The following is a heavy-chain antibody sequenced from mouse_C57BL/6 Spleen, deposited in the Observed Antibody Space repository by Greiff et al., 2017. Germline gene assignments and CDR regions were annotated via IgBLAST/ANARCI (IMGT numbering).Heavy chain of an antibody. CDR2: ISYDGSN. D-gene: IGHD1-1*01. V-gene: IGHV3-6*01. J-gene: IGHJ1*03. CDR3: ARGNYYGSSYLYWYFDV. Sequence: EVQLQESGPGLVKPSQSLSLTCSVTGYSITSGYYWNWIRQFPGNKLEWMGYISYDGSNNYNPSLKNRISITRDTSKNQFFLKLNSVTTEDTATYYCARGNYYGSSYLYWYFDVWGTGTTVTVSS. CDR1: GYSITSGYY.